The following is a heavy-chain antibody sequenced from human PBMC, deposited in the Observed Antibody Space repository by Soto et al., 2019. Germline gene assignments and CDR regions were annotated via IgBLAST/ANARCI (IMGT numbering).Heavy chain of an antibody. Sequence: TLSLSCTVPVGSISNAAYSWSWVRQPPGKGLEWIGYIYPSRMPFYNPSLRSRVTISIDRSNDQFSLNLKSVTAADTAVYYCARERGGYGLFDSWGQGTLVTVSS. CDR1: VGSISNAAYS. J-gene: IGHJ4*02. CDR2: IYPSRMP. CDR3: ARERGGYGLFDS. V-gene: IGHV4-30-2*01. D-gene: IGHD5-18*01.